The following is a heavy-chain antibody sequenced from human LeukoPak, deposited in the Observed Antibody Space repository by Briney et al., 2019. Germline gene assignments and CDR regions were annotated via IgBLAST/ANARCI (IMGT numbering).Heavy chain of an antibody. CDR2: IYYSGRT. CDR3: ARRRYYDSSGYLE. V-gene: IGHV4-39*01. CDR1: GDSVSRSDSC. D-gene: IGHD3-22*01. J-gene: IGHJ1*01. Sequence: SETLSLTCTIFGDSVSRSDSCWDWTRQPPGKGLEWIGTIYYSGRTYYSPSLKSRVTLSVDMSNNQFSLTLSSVTAADTALYFCARRRYYDSSGYLEWGQGTLVTVSS.